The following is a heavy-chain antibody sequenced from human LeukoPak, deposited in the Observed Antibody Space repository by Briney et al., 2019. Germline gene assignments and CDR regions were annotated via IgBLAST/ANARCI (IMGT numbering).Heavy chain of an antibody. D-gene: IGHD3-16*01. Sequence: SETLSLTCAVYGGSFSGYYWSWIRQPPGKGLEWIGSIYYSGSTYYNPSLKSRVTISVDTSKNQFSLKLSSVTAADTAVYYCARSYDYVWGSYTEGYYFDYWGQGTLVTVSS. CDR3: ARSYDYVWGSYTEGYYFDY. V-gene: IGHV4-34*01. CDR2: IYYSGST. CDR1: GGSFSGYY. J-gene: IGHJ4*02.